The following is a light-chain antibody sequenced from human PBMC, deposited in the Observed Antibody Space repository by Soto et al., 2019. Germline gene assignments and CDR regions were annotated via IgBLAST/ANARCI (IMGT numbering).Light chain of an antibody. CDR2: KAS. J-gene: IGKJ4*01. Sequence: DTQMTQSPSFVSASVGDRVTITCRASQGISSWLSWYQQKPGTAPTLLVYKASTLQDGVPSRFSGSGSGTDFTLTINSLQPEDFGTYYCHQASSFPLTFGGGTKVDIK. CDR3: HQASSFPLT. V-gene: IGKV1-12*01. CDR1: QGISSW.